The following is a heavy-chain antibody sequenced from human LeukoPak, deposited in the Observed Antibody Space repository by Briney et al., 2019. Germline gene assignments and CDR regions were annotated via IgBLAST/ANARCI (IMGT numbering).Heavy chain of an antibody. V-gene: IGHV1-18*01. CDR3: ARDPVGATVAFDY. J-gene: IGHJ4*02. CDR1: GGTFSSYA. D-gene: IGHD1-26*01. Sequence: GASVKVSCKASGGTFSSYAFSWVRQAPGQGLEWMGWIGAYNGNTNYAQKLQGRVTMTTDTSTSTAYMELRSLRSDDAAVYYCARDPVGATVAFDYWGQGTLVTVSS. CDR2: IGAYNGNT.